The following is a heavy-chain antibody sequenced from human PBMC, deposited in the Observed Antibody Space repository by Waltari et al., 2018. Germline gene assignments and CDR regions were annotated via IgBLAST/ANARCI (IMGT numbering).Heavy chain of an antibody. J-gene: IGHJ6*03. Sequence: EVQLVESGGGLVTPGGSLRLSCAASGFSFRSSTLNWVRQAPGKAMEWVSFISVSGDLIYYADSVRGRFTISRDNAKNSLFLQMNSLRAEDTAVYYCARNGVGYEYYYMDVWGRGTSVAVSS. CDR2: ISVSGDLI. D-gene: IGHD2-8*01. V-gene: IGHV3-21*01. CDR3: ARNGVGYEYYYMDV. CDR1: GFSFRSST.